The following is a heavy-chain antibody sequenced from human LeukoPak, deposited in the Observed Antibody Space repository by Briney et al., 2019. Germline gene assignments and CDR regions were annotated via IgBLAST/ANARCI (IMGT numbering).Heavy chain of an antibody. CDR2: IYHSGNT. J-gene: IGHJ4*02. D-gene: IGHD6-13*01. Sequence: PETLSLTCAVSGYSISSGYYWGWIRQPPGKGLEWIGSIYHSGNTYYNPSLKSRVTISVDTSKNQFSLKLSSVTAADTAVYYCARQSTSSWYDYWGQGTLVTVSS. V-gene: IGHV4-38-2*01. CDR1: GYSISSGYY. CDR3: ARQSTSSWYDY.